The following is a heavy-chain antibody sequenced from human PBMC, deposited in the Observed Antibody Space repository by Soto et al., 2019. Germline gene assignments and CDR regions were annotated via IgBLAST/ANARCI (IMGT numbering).Heavy chain of an antibody. CDR3: ARSYTYGYFDY. Sequence: ASETLSLTCTVSGGSISSSSYYWGWIRQPPGKGLEWIGSIYYSGSTYYNPSLKSRVTISVDTSKNQFSLKLSPVTAADTAVYYCARSYTYGYFDYWGQGTLVTVSS. V-gene: IGHV4-39*01. CDR2: IYYSGST. J-gene: IGHJ4*02. D-gene: IGHD5-18*01. CDR1: GGSISSSSYY.